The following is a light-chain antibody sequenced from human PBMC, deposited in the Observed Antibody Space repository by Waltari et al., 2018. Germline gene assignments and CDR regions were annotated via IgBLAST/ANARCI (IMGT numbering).Light chain of an antibody. Sequence: ETVVTQSPATLSMSPGERATLSCRTSQSIGTSLAWYQLRPGQAPRLLIYRASTRATGIPDRFSGSGSETEFTLTISSLQSEDIAVYYCQQYNNWPPGTFGQGTKVEI. CDR3: QQYNNWPPGT. CDR1: QSIGTS. J-gene: IGKJ1*01. CDR2: RAS. V-gene: IGKV3-15*01.